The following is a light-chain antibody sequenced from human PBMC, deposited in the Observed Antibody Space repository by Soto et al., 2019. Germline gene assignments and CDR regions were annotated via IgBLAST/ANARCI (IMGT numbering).Light chain of an antibody. Sequence: QSVLTQPPSVSGCPGQSTTFSCTGTSSDVGSSNLVSWYQQHPGKAPKLLIYEVSKRPSGVSNRFSGSKSGNTASLTISGLQAEDEADYYCCSYAGSSTHVFGTGTKVTVL. CDR3: CSYAGSSTHV. CDR2: EVS. V-gene: IGLV2-23*02. CDR1: SSDVGSSNL. J-gene: IGLJ1*01.